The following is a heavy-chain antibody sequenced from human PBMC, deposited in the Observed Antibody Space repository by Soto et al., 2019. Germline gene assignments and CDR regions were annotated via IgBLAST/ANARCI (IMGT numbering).Heavy chain of an antibody. CDR3: AREGSSSHTWGWFDP. CDR2: IYYSGST. J-gene: IGHJ5*02. CDR1: GGSISSGGYY. D-gene: IGHD6-6*01. Sequence: QVQLQESGPGLVKPSQTLSLTCTVSGGSISSGGYYWSWIRQHPGKGLEWIGYIYYSGSTYYNPSLKSRVTISVDTSKNQFSLKLSSVTAADTAVYYWAREGSSSHTWGWFDPCGQGTLVTVSS. V-gene: IGHV4-31*03.